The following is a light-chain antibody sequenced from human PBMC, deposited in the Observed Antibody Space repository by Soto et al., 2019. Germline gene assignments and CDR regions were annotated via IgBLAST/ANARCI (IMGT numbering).Light chain of an antibody. Sequence: EIVMYQSPAALSVSPGGRATLSCRASQSVGNHLAWYQQKPCQAPRLLIYGASNRATGVPARFSGSGSGTEFALTISSLQSEDFALYYCQQYNSYSETFGQGTKV. J-gene: IGKJ1*01. CDR2: GAS. V-gene: IGKV3-15*01. CDR1: QSVGNH. CDR3: QQYNSYSET.